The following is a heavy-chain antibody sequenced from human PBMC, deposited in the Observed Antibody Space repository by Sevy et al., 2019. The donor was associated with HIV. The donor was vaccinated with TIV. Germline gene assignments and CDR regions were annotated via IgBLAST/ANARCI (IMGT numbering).Heavy chain of an antibody. CDR2: IWYDGTDK. CDR1: GFTFSSYG. Sequence: GGSLRLSCAASGFTFSSYGMHWVRQAPGKGLEWVAFIWYDGTDKYYADSVKGRFTISGDNSKNTLYLQMNSLRAEDTAVYYCASDILTGSDYWGQGTLVTVSS. CDR3: ASDILTGSDY. D-gene: IGHD3-9*01. J-gene: IGHJ4*02. V-gene: IGHV3-30*02.